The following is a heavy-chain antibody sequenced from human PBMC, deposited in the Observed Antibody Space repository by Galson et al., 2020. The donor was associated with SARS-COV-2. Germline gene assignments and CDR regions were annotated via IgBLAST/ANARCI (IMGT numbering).Heavy chain of an antibody. CDR2: INTDGSST. D-gene: IGHD3-16*02. CDR1: GFTFTNYW. J-gene: IGHJ3*01. V-gene: IGHV3-74*01. CDR3: AYRTYRYTSGIEKNFDAFDV. Sequence: GGSLRLSCAASGFTFTNYWMHWVRHAPGKGLVWVSRINTDGSSTNYADSVQGRFTISRDNAKNTLYLQMNSLKDEDTALYYCAYRTYRYTSGIEKNFDAFDVWGQGTMVTVSS.